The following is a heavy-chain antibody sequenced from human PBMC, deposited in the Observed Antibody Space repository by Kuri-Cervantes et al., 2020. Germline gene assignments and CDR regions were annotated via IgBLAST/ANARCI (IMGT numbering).Heavy chain of an antibody. D-gene: IGHD6-6*01. J-gene: IGHJ4*02. CDR2: ISYDGSNK. CDR3: AREYSSSSVGY. Sequence: GGSLRLSCAASGFTFSSYAMHWVRQAPGKGLEWVAVISYDGSNKYYADSVKGRFTISRDNSKNTLYLQMNSLRAEDTAVYYCAREYSSSSVGYWGQGTLVTVSS. CDR1: GFTFSSYA. V-gene: IGHV3-30*01.